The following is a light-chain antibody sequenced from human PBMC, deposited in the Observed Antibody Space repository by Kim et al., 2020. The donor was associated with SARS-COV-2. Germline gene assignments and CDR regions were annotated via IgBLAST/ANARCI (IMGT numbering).Light chain of an antibody. CDR2: GNF. V-gene: IGLV1-40*01. CDR1: SSKIGAGYD. J-gene: IGLJ2*01. Sequence: QSVLTQPPSVSGAPGQRVSISCTGSSSKIGAGYDVHWYQQLPETAPKLLIYGNFSRPSGVPDRFSASKSGTSTSLAITGLQAEDEADYYCQSYDSSLTDVIFGGGTQLTVL. CDR3: QSYDSSLTDVI.